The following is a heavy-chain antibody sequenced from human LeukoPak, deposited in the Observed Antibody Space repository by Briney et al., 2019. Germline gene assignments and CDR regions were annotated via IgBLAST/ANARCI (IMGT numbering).Heavy chain of an antibody. CDR3: ARGPIDYGDFGSYFDY. CDR1: GGTFSSYA. D-gene: IGHD4-17*01. J-gene: IGHJ4*02. V-gene: IGHV1-69*04. Sequence: GASVKVSCKASGGTFSSYAISWVRQAPGQGLEWMGRIIPILGIANYAQKFQGRVTITADKSTSTAYMELSSLRSEDTAVYYCARGPIDYGDFGSYFDYWGQGTLVTVSS. CDR2: IIPILGIA.